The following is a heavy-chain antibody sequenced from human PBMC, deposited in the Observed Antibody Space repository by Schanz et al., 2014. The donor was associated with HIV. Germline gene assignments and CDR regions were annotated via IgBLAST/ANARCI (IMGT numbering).Heavy chain of an antibody. V-gene: IGHV3-30*18. J-gene: IGHJ6*02. Sequence: VQLLESGGGLVQPGGSLRLSCAASGFTFSDYSMHWVRQAPGKALEWVAVISHDGTNKFYAGSVKDRFTISRDNAKNTLYLQMKSLRAEDTAVYYCAKDRNYYDSRYRGKGNYYYYYGMDVWGQGTTVTVSS. D-gene: IGHD3-22*01. CDR3: AKDRNYYDSRYRGKGNYYYYYGMDV. CDR2: ISHDGTNK. CDR1: GFTFSDYS.